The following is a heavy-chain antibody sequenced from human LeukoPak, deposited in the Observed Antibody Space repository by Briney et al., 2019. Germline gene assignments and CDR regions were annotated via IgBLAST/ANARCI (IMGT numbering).Heavy chain of an antibody. CDR1: GFTLGDYW. Sequence: PGGSLRLSCAASGFTLGDYWMSWVRQAPGKGLEWVSAISGSGGSTYYADSVKGRFTISRDNSKNTLYLQMSSLRAEDTAVYYCANSPSSNCCYYFDYWGQGTLVTVSS. D-gene: IGHD6-13*01. V-gene: IGHV3-23*01. CDR3: ANSPSSNCCYYFDY. J-gene: IGHJ4*02. CDR2: ISGSGGST.